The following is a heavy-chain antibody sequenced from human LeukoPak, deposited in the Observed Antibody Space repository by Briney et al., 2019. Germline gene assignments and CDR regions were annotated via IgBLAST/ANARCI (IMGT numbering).Heavy chain of an antibody. Sequence: SETLSLTCTVSGGSISSGDYYWSWIRQPPGKGLEWIGYIYYSGSTYYNPSLKSRVTISVDTSKNQFSLKLSSVTAADTAVYYCAGLSYYEKYYFDYWGQGTLVTVYS. D-gene: IGHD3-10*01. CDR1: GGSISSGDYY. CDR2: IYYSGST. V-gene: IGHV4-30-4*01. J-gene: IGHJ4*02. CDR3: AGLSYYEKYYFDY.